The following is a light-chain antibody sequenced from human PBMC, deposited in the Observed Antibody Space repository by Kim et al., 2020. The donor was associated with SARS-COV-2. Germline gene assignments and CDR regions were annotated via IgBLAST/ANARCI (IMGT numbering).Light chain of an antibody. J-gene: IGLJ2*01. CDR2: QNA. CDR3: QAWDSSTVI. V-gene: IGLV3-1*01. Sequence: SYELTQPPSVSVSLGQTVSITCSGDKLEDKNTCWYQQKPGQSPVMVIYQNAKRAPGIPERFSGSNSGNTATLTISGAQAIDEADYYCQAWDSSTVIFGGGTQLTVL. CDR1: KLEDKN.